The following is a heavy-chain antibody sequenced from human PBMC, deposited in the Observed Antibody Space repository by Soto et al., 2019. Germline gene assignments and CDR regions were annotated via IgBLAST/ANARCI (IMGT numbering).Heavy chain of an antibody. CDR1: GGSFSGYY. J-gene: IGHJ4*02. Sequence: SETLSLTCAVYGGSFSGYYWSWIRQPPGKGLEWIGEINHSGSTNYSPSLKSRVTISIDTSKNQFSLKLSSVTAADTAVYYCARGRGYCSGGSCYSDYWGQGTLVTVSS. V-gene: IGHV4-34*01. D-gene: IGHD2-15*01. CDR2: INHSGST. CDR3: ARGRGYCSGGSCYSDY.